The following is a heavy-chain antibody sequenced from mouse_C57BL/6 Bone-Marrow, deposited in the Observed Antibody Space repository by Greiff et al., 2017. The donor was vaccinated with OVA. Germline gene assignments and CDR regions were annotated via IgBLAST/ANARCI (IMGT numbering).Heavy chain of an antibody. CDR3: ARDAGTAQAPYAMDY. CDR2: SRNKANDYTT. D-gene: IGHD3-2*02. CDR1: GFTFSDFY. V-gene: IGHV7-1*01. J-gene: IGHJ4*01. Sequence: DVKLVESGGGLVQSGRSLRLSCATSGFTFSDFYMEWVRQAPGKGLEWIAASRNKANDYTTEYSASVKGRFIVSRDTSQSILYLQMNALRAEDTAIYYCARDAGTAQAPYAMDYWGQGTSVTVSS.